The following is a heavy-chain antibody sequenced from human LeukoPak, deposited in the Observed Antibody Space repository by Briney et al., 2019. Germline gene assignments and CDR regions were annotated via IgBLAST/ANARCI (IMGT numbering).Heavy chain of an antibody. J-gene: IGHJ4*02. CDR1: GFTSTSSA. CDR2: IVVGSGNT. Sequence: GASVKVSCKASGFTSTSSAMQWVRQARGQRLEWIGWIVVGSGNTNYAQKFQERVTITRDMSTSTAYIELSSLRSEDTAVYYCAAEVTTPGGLFDYWGQGTLVTVSS. V-gene: IGHV1-58*02. CDR3: AAEVTTPGGLFDY. D-gene: IGHD4-17*01.